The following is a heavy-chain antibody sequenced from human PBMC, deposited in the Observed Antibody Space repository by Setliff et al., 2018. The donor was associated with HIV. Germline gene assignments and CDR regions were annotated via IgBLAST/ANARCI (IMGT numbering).Heavy chain of an antibody. D-gene: IGHD3-3*01. CDR3: ARDLRDGFEEWFSTLDDGMDV. Sequence: GASVKVSCKASGYIFTEYYLHWVRQAPGQGLEWMGRINPYSGGTNCAQKFEDRVTMTRDTSINTVYMELSRLRSDDTAVYYCARDLRDGFEEWFSTLDDGMDVWGQGTTVTVSS. CDR2: INPYSGGT. J-gene: IGHJ6*02. V-gene: IGHV1-2*06. CDR1: GYIFTEYY.